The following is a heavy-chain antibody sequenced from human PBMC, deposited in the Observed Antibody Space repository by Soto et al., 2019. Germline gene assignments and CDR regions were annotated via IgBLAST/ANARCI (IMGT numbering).Heavy chain of an antibody. V-gene: IGHV1-46*01. D-gene: IGHD2-8*02. CDR1: GYTFINYY. Sequence: QVQLVQSGAEVKKPGASVKVSCKASGYTFINYYIHWVRPAPGHGLEWMAIINPTGGSTNYAQKFQGRPTLTMDTSTTPVYMELSSLTSEDTAIYYCAIHLAAGDVWGQGTLLTVSS. J-gene: IGHJ4*02. CDR3: AIHLAAGDV. CDR2: INPTGGST.